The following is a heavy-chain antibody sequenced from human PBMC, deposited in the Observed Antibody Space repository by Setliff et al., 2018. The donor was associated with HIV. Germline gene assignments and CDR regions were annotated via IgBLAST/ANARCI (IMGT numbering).Heavy chain of an antibody. CDR2: IYSGSSSA. CDR3: ARAYNVYDYRFDSSGYDY. V-gene: IGHV3-23*03. CDR1: GITFINAA. J-gene: IGHJ4*02. D-gene: IGHD3-22*01. Sequence: GGSLRLSCVTSGITFINAAMAWVRQAPGKGPEWTSFIYSGSSSAVFADSVKGRFTISRDNSRNTLFLQMNSLKAEDTAVYYCARAYNVYDYRFDSSGYDYWGQGTLVTVSS.